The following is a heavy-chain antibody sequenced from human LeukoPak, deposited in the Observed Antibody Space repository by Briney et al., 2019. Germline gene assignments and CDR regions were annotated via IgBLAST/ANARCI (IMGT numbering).Heavy chain of an antibody. D-gene: IGHD2-8*01. Sequence: SETLSLTCTVSGGSISSYYWSWIRQPPGKGLEWIVYIYYSGSTNYNPSLKSRVTISVDTSKNQFSLKLSSVTAADTAVYYCARHLGYCTNGVCYEFDYWGQGTLVTVSS. CDR1: GGSISSYY. CDR2: IYYSGST. J-gene: IGHJ4*02. CDR3: ARHLGYCTNGVCYEFDY. V-gene: IGHV4-59*08.